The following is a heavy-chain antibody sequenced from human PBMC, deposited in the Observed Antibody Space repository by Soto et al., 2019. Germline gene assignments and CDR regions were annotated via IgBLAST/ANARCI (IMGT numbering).Heavy chain of an antibody. CDR3: ARQQSPDDTTNDYFDY. D-gene: IGHD5-18*01. V-gene: IGHV4-59*01. Sequence: QVQLQESGPGLVKPSETLSLTCTVSGASISNYYWSWIRQPPGKGLEWIGYIYNTVTTDYNPSLKSRVTVSQDPSKNQFSLKLSSVTAADTAVYYCARQQSPDDTTNDYFDYWGLGALVTVSS. CDR1: GASISNYY. J-gene: IGHJ4*02. CDR2: IYNTVTT.